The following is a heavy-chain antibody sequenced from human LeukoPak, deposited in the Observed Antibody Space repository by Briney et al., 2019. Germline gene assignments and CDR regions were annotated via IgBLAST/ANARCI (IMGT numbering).Heavy chain of an antibody. CDR3: ARGRSIWFGEPNFDY. V-gene: IGHV3-21*01. D-gene: IGHD3-10*01. CDR1: GFTFSSYS. Sequence: GGSLRLSCAASGFTFSSYSMNWVRQAPGKGLEWVSSISSSSSYIYYADSVKGRFTISRDNAKNSLYLQMNSLRAEDTAVYYCARGRSIWFGEPNFDYWGQGTLVTVSS. CDR2: ISSSSSYI. J-gene: IGHJ4*02.